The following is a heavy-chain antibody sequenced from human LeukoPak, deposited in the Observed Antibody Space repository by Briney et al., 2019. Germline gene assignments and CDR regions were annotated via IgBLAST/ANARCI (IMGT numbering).Heavy chain of an antibody. CDR2: IYSGGST. CDR3: ARDPPAVAINTYG. V-gene: IGHV3-53*01. D-gene: IGHD5-24*01. CDR1: GFTVSSNY. Sequence: PGGSLRLSCAASGFTVSSNYMSWVRQAPGKGLEWVSVIYSGGSTYYADSVKGRFTISRDNSKNTLYLQMNSLRAEDTAVYYCARDPPAVAINTYGWGQGALVTVSS. J-gene: IGHJ4*02.